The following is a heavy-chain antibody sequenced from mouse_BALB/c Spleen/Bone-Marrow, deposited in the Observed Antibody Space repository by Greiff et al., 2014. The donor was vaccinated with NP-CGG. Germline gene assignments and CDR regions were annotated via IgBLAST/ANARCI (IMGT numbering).Heavy chain of an antibody. J-gene: IGHJ4*01. Sequence: EVQLQQSGPELVKPGASVKISCKASGYSFTGYYMHWVKQSHVKSLEWIGRINPYNGATSYNQNFKDKASLTLDKSSSTAYMELHSLTSEDSAVYYCARERTARATYAMDYWGQGTSVTVSS. D-gene: IGHD3-1*01. CDR3: ARERTARATYAMDY. V-gene: IGHV1-31*01. CDR1: GYSFTGYY. CDR2: INPYNGAT.